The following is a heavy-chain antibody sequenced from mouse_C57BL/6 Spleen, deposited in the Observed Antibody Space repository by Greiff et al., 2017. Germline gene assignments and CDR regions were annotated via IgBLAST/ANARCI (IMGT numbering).Heavy chain of an antibody. CDR2: IDPSDSYT. CDR3: ARSHYGIYVWFAY. CDR1: GYTFTSYW. D-gene: IGHD2-1*01. Sequence: QVQLQQPGAELVRPGTSVTLSCKASGYTFTSYWMHWVKQRPGQGLEWIGVIDPSDSYTNYNQKFKGKATLTVDTSSLTAYMQLSSLTSEDSAVYYCARSHYGIYVWFAYWGQGTLVTVSA. J-gene: IGHJ3*01. V-gene: IGHV1-59*01.